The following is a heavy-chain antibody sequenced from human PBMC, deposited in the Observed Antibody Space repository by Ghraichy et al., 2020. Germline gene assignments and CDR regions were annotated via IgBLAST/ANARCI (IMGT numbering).Heavy chain of an antibody. V-gene: IGHV3-74*01. CDR3: AREDYTNSWHADY. CDR1: GFTFSRYW. Sequence: GGSLRLSCAASGFTFSRYWTHWVRQNPGKGLVWISRINSDGSATTYADSMEGRFTISRDNAKNTLYLQVNSLREEDTAVYYCAREDYTNSWHADYWGQGTLVTVSS. J-gene: IGHJ4*02. D-gene: IGHD2-2*02. CDR2: INSDGSAT.